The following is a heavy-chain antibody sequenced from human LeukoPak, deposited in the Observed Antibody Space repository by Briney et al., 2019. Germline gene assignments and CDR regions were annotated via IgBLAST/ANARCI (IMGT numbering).Heavy chain of an antibody. J-gene: IGHJ4*02. Sequence: SVKVSCKASGGTFSSYAISWVRQAPGQGLEWMGGIIPIFGTANYAQKFQGRVTITADESTSTAYMELSSLRSKDTAVYYCARGVGAHIGSAFDYWGQGTLVTVSS. V-gene: IGHV1-69*13. CDR1: GGTFSSYA. D-gene: IGHD1-26*01. CDR2: IIPIFGTA. CDR3: ARGVGAHIGSAFDY.